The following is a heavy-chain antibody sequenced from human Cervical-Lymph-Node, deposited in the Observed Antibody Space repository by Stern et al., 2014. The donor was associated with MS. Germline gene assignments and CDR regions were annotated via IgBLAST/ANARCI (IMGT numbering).Heavy chain of an antibody. Sequence: EAQLVESGAEVKKPGESLKISCKGSGYTFTTYWIGWVRQMPGKGLEWMGMFYPADSDTRYQPSFQVQVPFSADKSISAAYLQWSSLKASDTAMYFCARQLSSEALDYWGPGTLVTVSS. D-gene: IGHD6-19*01. J-gene: IGHJ4*02. CDR1: GYTFTTYW. CDR2: FYPADSDT. V-gene: IGHV5-51*01. CDR3: ARQLSSEALDY.